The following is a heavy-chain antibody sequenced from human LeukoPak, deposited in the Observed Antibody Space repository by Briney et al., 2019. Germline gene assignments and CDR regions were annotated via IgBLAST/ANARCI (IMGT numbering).Heavy chain of an antibody. V-gene: IGHV3-23*01. CDR3: AKASWVPNGDAVL. J-gene: IGHJ4*02. CDR2: LRGDGST. Sequence: PGGSLRLSCAASGFTFSSYAMSWVRQAPARGLEWVSSLRGDGSTFYADSVKGRFTLSRDESRSTVYFQLNSLRVEDTAVYYCAKASWVPNGDAVLWGQGTLVTVFS. CDR1: GFTFSSYA. D-gene: IGHD1-1*01.